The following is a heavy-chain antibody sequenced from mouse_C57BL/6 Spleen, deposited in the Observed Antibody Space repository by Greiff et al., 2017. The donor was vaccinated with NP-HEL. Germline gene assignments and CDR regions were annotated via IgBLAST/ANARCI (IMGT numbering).Heavy chain of an antibody. J-gene: IGHJ4*01. CDR3: ARGYGGGLYAMDY. D-gene: IGHD2-2*01. V-gene: IGHV1-80*01. CDR1: GYAFSSYW. CDR2: IYPGDGDT. Sequence: QVQLQQSGAELVKPGASVKISCKASGYAFSSYWMNWVKQRPGKGLEWIGQIYPGDGDTNYNGKFKGKATLTVDKSSSTAYMELNSLTSEDSAVYYCARGYGGGLYAMDYWGQGTSVTVSS.